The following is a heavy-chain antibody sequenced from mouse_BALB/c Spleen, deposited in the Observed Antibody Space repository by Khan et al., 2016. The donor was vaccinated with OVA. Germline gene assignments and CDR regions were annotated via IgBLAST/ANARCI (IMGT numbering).Heavy chain of an antibody. CDR2: IDPYDSET. J-gene: IGHJ3*01. Sequence: QVQLQQPGTELVRPGTSVRLSCKASGYTFTSYWMNWIKQRPEQGLEWIGRIDPYDSETHYNQKFKDKDILTVDKSSNTAYMQLSSLTSEDSAVYYCARNPFAYWGQGTLVTVSA. CDR3: ARNPFAY. V-gene: IGHV1-52*01. CDR1: GYTFTSYW.